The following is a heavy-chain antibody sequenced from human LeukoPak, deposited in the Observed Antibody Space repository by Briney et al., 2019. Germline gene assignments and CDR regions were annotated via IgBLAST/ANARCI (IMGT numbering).Heavy chain of an antibody. D-gene: IGHD3-3*01. CDR1: GYTFTGYY. CDR2: INPNSGGT. CDR3: ARVSSDFWSGYWYYYYYMDV. Sequence: GASVKVSCKASGYTFTGYYMHWVRQAPGQGLEWMGWINPNSGGTNYAQKFQGRVTMTRDTPISTAYMELSRLRSDDTAVYYCARVSSDFWSGYWYYYYYMDVWGKGTTVTVSS. V-gene: IGHV1-2*02. J-gene: IGHJ6*03.